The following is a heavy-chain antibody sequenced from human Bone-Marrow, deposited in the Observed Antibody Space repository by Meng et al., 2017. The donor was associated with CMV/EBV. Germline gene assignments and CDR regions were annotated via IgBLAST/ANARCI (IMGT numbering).Heavy chain of an antibody. D-gene: IGHD3-3*01. V-gene: IGHV3-21*01. J-gene: IGHJ4*02. CDR2: ISSSSSYI. Sequence: GITFSSYRMNWVRKAPGKGLGWVSSISSSSSYIYYADSVKGRFTISRDNAKNSLYLQMNSLRAEDTAVYYCARGSEDFWSGYYLDWGQGTLVTVSS. CDR3: ARGSEDFWSGYYLD. CDR1: GITFSSYR.